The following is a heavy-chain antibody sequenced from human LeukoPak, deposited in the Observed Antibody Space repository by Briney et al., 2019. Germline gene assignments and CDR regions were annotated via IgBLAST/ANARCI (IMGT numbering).Heavy chain of an antibody. Sequence: SETLSLTCTVSGGSISSYYWTWIRQPPGEGLEWIGYIYYRGNTKYNPSLKSRVSISVDTSKNQFSLNLSSVTAADTAVYYCARLEDYYDGSGYYYHWGQGTLVTVSS. J-gene: IGHJ4*02. D-gene: IGHD3-22*01. CDR3: ARLEDYYDGSGYYYH. CDR1: GGSISSYY. CDR2: IYYRGNT. V-gene: IGHV4-59*08.